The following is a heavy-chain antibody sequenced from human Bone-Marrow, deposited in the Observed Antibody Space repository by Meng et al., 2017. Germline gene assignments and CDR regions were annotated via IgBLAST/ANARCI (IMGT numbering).Heavy chain of an antibody. CDR1: GYTFTSYD. CDR2: MNPNSGNT. V-gene: IGHV1-8*03. CDR3: AREDLLYYYDSSGYDY. J-gene: IGHJ4*02. D-gene: IGHD3-22*01. Sequence: ASVKVSCKASGYTFTSYDINWVRQATGQGLEWMGWMNPNSGNTGYAQKFQGRVTITRNTSISTAYMELSSLRSEDTAVYYCAREDLLYYYDSSGYDYWGQGTLVTVSS.